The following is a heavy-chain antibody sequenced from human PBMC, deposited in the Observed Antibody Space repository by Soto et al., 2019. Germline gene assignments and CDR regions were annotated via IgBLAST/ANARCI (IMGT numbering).Heavy chain of an antibody. CDR3: VKELGPFNVFDI. D-gene: IGHD3-16*01. CDR2: IWSDGNNK. Sequence: QAQLVESGGGVVQPGRSLRVSCAASGFTFSTYGMHWVRQAPGKGLEWVAVIWSDGNNKFYPDSVKGRFTNSRDNSKNTLYLQMNSLRAEDTAVYYCVKELGPFNVFDIWGQGTMVTVSS. J-gene: IGHJ3*02. V-gene: IGHV3-33*06. CDR1: GFTFSTYG.